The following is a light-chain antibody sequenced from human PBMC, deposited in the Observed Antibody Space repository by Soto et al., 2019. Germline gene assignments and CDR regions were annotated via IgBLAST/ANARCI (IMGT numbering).Light chain of an antibody. Sequence: QSALTQPPSASGSPGQSVTISCTGTSSDVGGYNYVSWYQQHPGKAPKLMIYEVSKRPSGVPDRFSGSKSGNTASLTVSGLQAEDEADYYCSSYTSGSTPLVFGTGTKLTVL. CDR2: EVS. V-gene: IGLV2-8*01. CDR3: SSYTSGSTPLV. J-gene: IGLJ1*01. CDR1: SSDVGGYNY.